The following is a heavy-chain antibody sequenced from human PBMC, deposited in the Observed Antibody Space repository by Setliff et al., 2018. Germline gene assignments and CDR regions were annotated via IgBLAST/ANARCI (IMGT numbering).Heavy chain of an antibody. CDR2: ISWDGTKT. D-gene: IGHD3-22*01. V-gene: IGHV3-30*18. CDR1: GYTFSSDA. CDR3: AKVLDTTGYYYFDF. J-gene: IGHJ4*02. Sequence: GGSLRLSCVASGYTFSSDAIHWVRQAPGKGLEWVALISWDGTKTSYADSVRGRFTISRDGSKSTLYLDMSSLRSEDTAVYYCAKVLDTTGYYYFDFWGQGTLVTVSS.